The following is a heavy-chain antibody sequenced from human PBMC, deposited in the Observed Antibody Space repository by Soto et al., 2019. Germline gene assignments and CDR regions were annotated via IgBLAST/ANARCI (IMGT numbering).Heavy chain of an antibody. Sequence: ETLSLTGPVSGGSISSSSYFWGWIRQPPGKGLEWIGSIFYSGIPYKNPSLKGRVTIFVDTSKNQFSLKLSSVTAADTAVYYCARHPTIFGVVSHFDFWGQGALVTVYS. J-gene: IGHJ4*02. V-gene: IGHV4-39*01. D-gene: IGHD3-3*01. CDR2: IFYSGIP. CDR3: ARHPTIFGVVSHFDF. CDR1: GGSISSSSYF.